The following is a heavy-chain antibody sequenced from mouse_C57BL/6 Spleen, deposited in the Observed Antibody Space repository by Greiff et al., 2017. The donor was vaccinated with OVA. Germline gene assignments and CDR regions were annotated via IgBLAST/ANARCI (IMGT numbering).Heavy chain of an antibody. D-gene: IGHD1-1*01. CDR2: ISSGGDYI. CDR3: TRECYGSSLYYAMDY. J-gene: IGHJ4*01. Sequence: EVQRVESGEGLVKPGGSLKLSCAASGFTFSSYAMSWVRQTPEKRLEWVAYISSGGDYIYYADAVTGRFTISRDNARNTLYLQMSRLKSEDTAMYYCTRECYGSSLYYAMDYWGQGTSVTVSS. V-gene: IGHV5-9-1*02. CDR1: GFTFSSYA.